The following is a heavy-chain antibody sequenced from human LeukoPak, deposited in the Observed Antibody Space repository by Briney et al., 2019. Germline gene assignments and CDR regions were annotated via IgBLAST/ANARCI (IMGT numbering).Heavy chain of an antibody. Sequence: PSETLSLTCTVSGGSISSGGYYWSWIRHHPGKGLEWIGYIYYSGSTYNNPSLKSRVTISVDTSKNQFSLKLSSVTAADTAVYYCARGGEYYYDSSGYSLWGQGTLVTVSS. CDR3: ARGGEYYYDSSGYSL. CDR1: GGSISSGGYY. V-gene: IGHV4-31*03. CDR2: IYYSGST. J-gene: IGHJ4*02. D-gene: IGHD3-22*01.